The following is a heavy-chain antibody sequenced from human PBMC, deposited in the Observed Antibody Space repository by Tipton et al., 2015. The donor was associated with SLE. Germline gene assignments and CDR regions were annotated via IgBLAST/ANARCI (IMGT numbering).Heavy chain of an antibody. CDR2: ISSSSSYI. CDR1: GFTFSSYS. CDR3: SRAETISQLGGAFDY. J-gene: IGHJ4*02. V-gene: IGHV3-21*01. Sequence: SLRLSCAASGFTFSSYSMNWVRQAPGKGLEWVSSISSSSSYIYYADSVKGRFTISRDNAKNSLYLQMNSLRAEDTAVYYCSRAETISQLGGAFDYWGQGTLVTVSS. D-gene: IGHD4/OR15-4a*01.